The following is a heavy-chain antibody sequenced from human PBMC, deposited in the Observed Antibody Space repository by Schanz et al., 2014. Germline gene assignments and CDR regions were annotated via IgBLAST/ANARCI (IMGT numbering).Heavy chain of an antibody. CDR1: GFIFSAYT. V-gene: IGHV3-21*05. D-gene: IGHD3-3*01. CDR2: ISGSSIHK. Sequence: ESGGGLVKPGESLRLSCAASGFIFSAYTMNWVRQAPGKGLEWVSHISGSSIHKNYADSVKGRFSISRDNGETSVYLQINSLRVEDTAVYYCARFLARYQYYGVDVWGQGTTVIVSS. J-gene: IGHJ6*02. CDR3: ARFLARYQYYGVDV.